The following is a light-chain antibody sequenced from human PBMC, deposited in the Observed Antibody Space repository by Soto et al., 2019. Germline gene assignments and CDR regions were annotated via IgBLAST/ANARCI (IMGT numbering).Light chain of an antibody. CDR2: GAS. Sequence: EIVLTQSPGTLSLSPGERATLSCRASQSVSSSYLAWYQQKPGQAPRLLIYGASSSATGIPDRCIGSGSGTDFTLTISTLEPEEFAVYYCQQYGSSPLYTFGQGTKVEIK. J-gene: IGKJ2*01. CDR3: QQYGSSPLYT. CDR1: QSVSSSY. V-gene: IGKV3-20*01.